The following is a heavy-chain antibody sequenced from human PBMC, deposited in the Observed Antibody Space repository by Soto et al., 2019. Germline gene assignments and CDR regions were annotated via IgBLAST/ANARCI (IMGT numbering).Heavy chain of an antibody. CDR2: INHSGST. V-gene: IGHV4-34*01. CDR1: GGSFSGYY. D-gene: IGHD5-18*01. CDR3: ARVRYSYGRKSGNWFDP. Sequence: ASETLSLTCAVYGGSFSGYYWSWIRQPPGKGLEWIGEINHSGSTNYNPSLKSRVTISVGTSKNQFSLKLSSVTAADTAVYYCARVRYSYGRKSGNWFDPWGQGTLVTVSS. J-gene: IGHJ5*02.